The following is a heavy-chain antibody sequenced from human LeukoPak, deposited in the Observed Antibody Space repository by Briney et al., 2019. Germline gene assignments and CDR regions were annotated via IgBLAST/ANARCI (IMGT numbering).Heavy chain of an antibody. Sequence: GGSLRLSCAASGFTFSSYAMSGVRQAPGKGREGVSAISGSGGCTYYADSVQGRFTISRDNSKNTLYLQMNSLRAEDTALYYCARPLVVVMYYGMDVWGQGTTVTVSS. J-gene: IGHJ6*02. CDR2: ISGSGGCT. V-gene: IGHV3-23*01. CDR3: ARPLVVVMYYGMDV. D-gene: IGHD3-22*01. CDR1: GFTFSSYA.